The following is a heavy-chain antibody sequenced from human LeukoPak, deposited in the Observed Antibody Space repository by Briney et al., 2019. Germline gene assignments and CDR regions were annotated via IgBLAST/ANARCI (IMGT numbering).Heavy chain of an antibody. J-gene: IGHJ6*02. CDR1: VFTFSDSA. Sequence: GGSLRLSCEASVFTFSDSAIHWVRQAPGRGLEWVGRIRNRANNYATVYSASVEGRFSMSRDDSKNTAYLQMNSLKTEDTAIYYCSGYDYGMDVWGQGTTVTVSS. V-gene: IGHV3-73*01. CDR2: IRNRANNYAT. CDR3: SGYDYGMDV.